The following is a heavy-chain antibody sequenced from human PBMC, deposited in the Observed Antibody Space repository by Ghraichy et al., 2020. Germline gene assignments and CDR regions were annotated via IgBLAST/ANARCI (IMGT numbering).Heavy chain of an antibody. Sequence: SETLSLTCAVSGGSISSSTYYWGWIRQPPGKGLEWIGNIHYIGSTYYNPSLRSRVTISMDTPKNHFSLNLNSVIAADTSVYYCAILASRYSGYDSHYFDPWGQGTLVTGSS. D-gene: IGHD5-12*01. J-gene: IGHJ5*02. CDR2: IHYIGST. CDR3: AILASRYSGYDSHYFDP. CDR1: GGSISSSTYY. V-gene: IGHV4-39*02.